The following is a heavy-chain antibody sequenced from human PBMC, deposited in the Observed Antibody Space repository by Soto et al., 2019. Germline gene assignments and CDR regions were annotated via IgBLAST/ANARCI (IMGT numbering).Heavy chain of an antibody. V-gene: IGHV4-34*01. D-gene: IGHD2-2*01. Sequence: TSETLSLTCAVYGGSFSGYYWSWIRQPPGKGLEWIGEINHSGSTNYNPSLKSRVTISVDTSKNQFSLKLSSVTAADTAVYYCARVSGYCSSTSCLTRFDYWGQGTLVTVSS. CDR3: ARVSGYCSSTSCLTRFDY. CDR1: GGSFSGYY. J-gene: IGHJ4*02. CDR2: INHSGST.